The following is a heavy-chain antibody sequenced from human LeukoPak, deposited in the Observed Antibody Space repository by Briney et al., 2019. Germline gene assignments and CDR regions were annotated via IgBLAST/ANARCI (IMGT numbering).Heavy chain of an antibody. D-gene: IGHD3-10*01. J-gene: IGHJ4*02. V-gene: IGHV3-23*01. CDR1: GFTFSSYA. CDR2: ISGSGGST. CDR3: AKGGMVRVVQDY. Sequence: GGSLRLSCAASGFTFSSYAMSWVRQAPGKGLEWVSAISGSGGSTYYADSVKGRFTISKDNSKNTLYLQMNSLRAEDTAVYYCAKGGMVRVVQDYWGQGTLVTVSS.